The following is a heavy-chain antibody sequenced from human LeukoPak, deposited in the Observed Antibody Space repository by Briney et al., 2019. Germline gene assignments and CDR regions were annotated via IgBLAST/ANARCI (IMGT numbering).Heavy chain of an antibody. V-gene: IGHV4-30-2*01. Sequence: PSETLSLTCSVSGASIIRGGYYWSWIRQPPGKGLEWIGYIYHSGATYYKPSLKGRVAISVDRSENQFSLKLSSVTAADTAVYYCARETPGGIDNWGQGTLVTVSS. J-gene: IGHJ4*02. CDR3: ARETPGGIDN. CDR2: IYHSGAT. CDR1: GASIIRGGYY. D-gene: IGHD2-15*01.